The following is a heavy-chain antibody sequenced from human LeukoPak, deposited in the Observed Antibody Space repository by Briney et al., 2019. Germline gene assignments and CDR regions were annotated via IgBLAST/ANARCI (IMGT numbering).Heavy chain of an antibody. Sequence: PGGSLRLSCAASGFTFSSYSMNLVRQAPGKGLEWVSYISSSSSTIYYADSVKGRFNISRDNAKNSLYLQMNSLRAEDTAVYYCARSKRIAVAGTVDYWGQGTLVTVSS. J-gene: IGHJ4*02. CDR1: GFTFSSYS. V-gene: IGHV3-48*01. CDR3: ARSKRIAVAGTVDY. D-gene: IGHD6-19*01. CDR2: ISSSSSTI.